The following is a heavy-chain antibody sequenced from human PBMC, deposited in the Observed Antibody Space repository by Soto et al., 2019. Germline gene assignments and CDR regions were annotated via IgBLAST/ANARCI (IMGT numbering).Heavy chain of an antibody. CDR3: ARDIGGITGTIGNY. Sequence: ASVKVSCKASVYTFTSYAMHWVRQAPGQRLEWMGWINAGNGNTKYSQKFQGRVTITRDTSASTAYMELSSLRSEDTAVYYCARDIGGITGTIGNYWGQGTLVTVSS. V-gene: IGHV1-3*01. J-gene: IGHJ4*02. D-gene: IGHD1-7*01. CDR1: VYTFTSYA. CDR2: INAGNGNT.